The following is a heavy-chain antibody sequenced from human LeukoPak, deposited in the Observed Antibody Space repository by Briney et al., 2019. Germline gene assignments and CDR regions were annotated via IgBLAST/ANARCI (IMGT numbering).Heavy chain of an antibody. J-gene: IGHJ6*03. D-gene: IGHD4-17*01. CDR1: GFTFSNYA. Sequence: RGSLRLSCAASGFTFSNYAMSWVRQAPGTGLEWVSAISGSGGSTYYADSVKGRFTISRDNSKNTLYLQMNSLRAEDTAVYYCAKCIWHGDYAQYYYMDVWGKGTTVTVSS. CDR3: AKCIWHGDYAQYYYMDV. V-gene: IGHV3-23*01. CDR2: ISGSGGST.